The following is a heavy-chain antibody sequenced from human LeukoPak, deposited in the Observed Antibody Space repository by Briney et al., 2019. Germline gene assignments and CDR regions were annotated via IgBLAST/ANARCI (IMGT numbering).Heavy chain of an antibody. CDR3: ARDAYYDSSGSYYYYGMDV. D-gene: IGHD3-22*01. V-gene: IGHV3-66*01. CDR2: IYSGGST. CDR1: GFTFSSYA. J-gene: IGHJ6*02. Sequence: GGSLRLSCAASGFTFSSYAMSWVRQAPGKGLEWVSVIYSGGSTYYAHSVKGRFTISRDNSKNTQYLQMNSLRAEDTAVYYCARDAYYDSSGSYYYYGMDVWGQGTTVTVSS.